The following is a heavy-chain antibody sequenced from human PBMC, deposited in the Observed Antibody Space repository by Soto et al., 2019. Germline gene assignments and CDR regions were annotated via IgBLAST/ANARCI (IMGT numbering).Heavy chain of an antibody. Sequence: GGSLRLSCAASEFTFGNYWMHWVRQSPGKGLVWVSRINPDGSNTDYADSVMGRFTVSRDSAKNTLYLQMNSLRAEDTAVYYCARDRTPYSGYDPLDYWGQGTLVTVSS. V-gene: IGHV3-74*01. CDR1: EFTFGNYW. CDR3: ARDRTPYSGYDPLDY. D-gene: IGHD5-12*01. J-gene: IGHJ4*02. CDR2: INPDGSNT.